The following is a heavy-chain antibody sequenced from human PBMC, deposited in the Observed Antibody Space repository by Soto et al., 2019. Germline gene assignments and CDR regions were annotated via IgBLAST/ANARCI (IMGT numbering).Heavy chain of an antibody. CDR2: IYYSGST. V-gene: IGHV4-59*01. CDR3: ARFGYYDIVVTRAFDI. J-gene: IGHJ3*02. D-gene: IGHD2-2*01. Sequence: SETLSLTYTVSGGSISSYYWSWIRQPPGKGLEWIGYIYYSGSTNYNPSLKSRVTISVDTSKNQFSLKLSSVTAADTAVYYCARFGYYDIVVTRAFDIWGQGTMVTVSS. CDR1: GGSISSYY.